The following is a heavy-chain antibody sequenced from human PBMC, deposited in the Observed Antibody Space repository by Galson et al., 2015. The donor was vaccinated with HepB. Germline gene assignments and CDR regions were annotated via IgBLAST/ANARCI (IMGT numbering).Heavy chain of an antibody. CDR1: GFTFSSYA. J-gene: IGHJ6*03. CDR2: ISGSGGST. CDR3: AKARGTPNSYYYYYYMDV. Sequence: SLRLSCAASGFTFSSYAMSWVRQAPGKGLEWVSAISGSGGSTYYADSVKGRFTISRDNSKNTLYLQMNSLRAEDTAVYYCAKARGTPNSYYYYYYMDVWGKGTTVTVSS. V-gene: IGHV3-23*01. D-gene: IGHD4-23*01.